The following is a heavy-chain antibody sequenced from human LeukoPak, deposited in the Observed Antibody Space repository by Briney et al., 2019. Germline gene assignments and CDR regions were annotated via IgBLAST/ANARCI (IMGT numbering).Heavy chain of an antibody. Sequence: GGSLRLSCAASGFTFSSSAMSWVRQAPGKGLEWVSAINGGGGSTYYADSVKGRFTISRDNAKSSLYLQMNSLRAEDTAVYYCARDADTSIYDAFDIWGQGTMVTVSS. CDR1: GFTFSSSA. V-gene: IGHV3-23*01. J-gene: IGHJ3*02. CDR3: ARDADTSIYDAFDI. D-gene: IGHD3-22*01. CDR2: INGGGGST.